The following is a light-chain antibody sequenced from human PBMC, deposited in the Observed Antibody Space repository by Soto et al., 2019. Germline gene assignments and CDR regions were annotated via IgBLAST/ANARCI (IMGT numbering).Light chain of an antibody. J-gene: IGLJ2*01. Sequence: QSALTQPASVSGSPGQSITISCTGTSSDVGGYNYVSWYQQHPGKAPKLMIYDVSNRPSGVSYRFSGSKSGNTASLTISGLQAEDEADYYCSSYTSSSTLFGGGTQLTAL. V-gene: IGLV2-14*03. CDR1: SSDVGGYNY. CDR3: SSYTSSSTL. CDR2: DVS.